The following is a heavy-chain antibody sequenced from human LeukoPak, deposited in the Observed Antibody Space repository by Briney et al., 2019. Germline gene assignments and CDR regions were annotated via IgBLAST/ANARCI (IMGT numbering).Heavy chain of an antibody. J-gene: IGHJ3*02. CDR1: GGSISSYY. D-gene: IGHD3-22*01. Sequence: SETLSLTCTVSGGSISSYYWSWIRQPPGKGLEWIGRIYTSGSTNYNPSLKSRVTMSVDTSKNQFSLKLSSVTAADTAVYYCARDSNYYDSSGSFPVDIWGQGTMVTVSS. CDR3: ARDSNYYDSSGSFPVDI. CDR2: IYTSGST. V-gene: IGHV4-4*07.